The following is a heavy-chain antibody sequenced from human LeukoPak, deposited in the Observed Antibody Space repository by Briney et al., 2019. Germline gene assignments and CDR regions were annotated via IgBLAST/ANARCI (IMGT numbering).Heavy chain of an antibody. CDR1: GGSISSYY. V-gene: IGHV4-59*08. CDR2: ISDIGSI. Sequence: PSETLSLTCAVSGGSISSYYWSWIRQPPGKGLEWIAYISDIGSINYNPSLKSRVTISLDTSKNQFSLKLSSVTAADTAVYYCAGHHPRNTVDFWGQGTLVTVSS. D-gene: IGHD2/OR15-2a*01. CDR3: AGHHPRNTVDF. J-gene: IGHJ4*02.